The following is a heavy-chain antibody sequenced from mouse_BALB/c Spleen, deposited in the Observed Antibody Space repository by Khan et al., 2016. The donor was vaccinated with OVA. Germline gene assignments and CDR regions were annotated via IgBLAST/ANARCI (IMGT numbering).Heavy chain of an antibody. V-gene: IGHV1-77*01. CDR3: AKIFYGNAYAMDY. Sequence: QVQLKQSGPELVKPGASVKMSCKASGYTFTDYVISWVKQRTGQGLEWIGEIYPGSGSIYYTEKFKGKATLTADTSSNTAYMQLSSLTSEDSAVFFCAKIFYGNAYAMDYWGQGTSVTVSS. CDR1: GYTFTDYV. CDR2: IYPGSGSI. J-gene: IGHJ4*01. D-gene: IGHD2-1*01.